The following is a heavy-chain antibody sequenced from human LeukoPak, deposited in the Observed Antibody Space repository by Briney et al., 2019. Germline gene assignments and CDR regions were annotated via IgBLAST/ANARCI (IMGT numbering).Heavy chain of an antibody. V-gene: IGHV4-59*01. D-gene: IGHD1-26*01. CDR3: ARERRSGSYYYFDY. Sequence: PETLSLTCTVSGGSISSYYWSWIRQPPGKGLEWIGYIYYSGSTNYNPSLKSRVTISVDTSKNQFSLKLSSVTAADTAVYYCARERRSGSYYYFDYWGQGTLVTVSS. CDR1: GGSISSYY. J-gene: IGHJ4*02. CDR2: IYYSGST.